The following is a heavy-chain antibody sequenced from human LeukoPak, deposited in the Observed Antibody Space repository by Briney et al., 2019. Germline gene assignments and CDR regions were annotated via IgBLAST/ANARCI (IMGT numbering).Heavy chain of an antibody. CDR3: ARWADYGDQGSYFDY. Sequence: PSETLSLTCTVSGGSISSSSYYWGWIRQPPGKGLEWIGNMYYSGSTYYNLSLKTRVTISVDTPKNQFSLKLSSVTAADTAVYYCARWADYGDQGSYFDYWGQGTLVTVSS. CDR2: MYYSGST. J-gene: IGHJ4*02. V-gene: IGHV4-39*01. CDR1: GGSISSSSYY. D-gene: IGHD4-17*01.